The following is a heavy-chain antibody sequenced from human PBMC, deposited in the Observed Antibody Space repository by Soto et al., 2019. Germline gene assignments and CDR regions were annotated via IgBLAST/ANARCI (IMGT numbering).Heavy chain of an antibody. CDR2: ISYDGSNK. D-gene: IGHD3-9*01. J-gene: IGHJ4*02. CDR3: ARDYLVMTYYFDY. Sequence: PGGSLRLSCAASGFTFSSYAMHWVRQAPGKGLEWVAVISYDGSNKYYADSVKGRFTISRDNSKNTLYLQMNSLRAEDTAVYYCARDYLVMTYYFDYWGQGTLVTVSS. V-gene: IGHV3-30-3*01. CDR1: GFTFSSYA.